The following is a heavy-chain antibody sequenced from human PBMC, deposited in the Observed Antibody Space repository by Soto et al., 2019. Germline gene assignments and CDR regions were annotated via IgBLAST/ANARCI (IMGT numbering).Heavy chain of an antibody. CDR3: ARDMVVVAATASAFDI. Sequence: QVQLVQSGAEVKQPGSSVKVSCKASGGTFSSYAISWVRQAPGQGLEWMGGIIPIFGTANYAQKFQGRVTITADESTSTAYMELSSLRSEDTAVYYCARDMVVVAATASAFDIWGQGTMVTVSS. CDR2: IIPIFGTA. V-gene: IGHV1-69*01. CDR1: GGTFSSYA. J-gene: IGHJ3*02. D-gene: IGHD2-15*01.